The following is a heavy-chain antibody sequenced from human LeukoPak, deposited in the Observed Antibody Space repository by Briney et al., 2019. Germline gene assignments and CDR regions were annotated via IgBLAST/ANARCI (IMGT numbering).Heavy chain of an antibody. CDR2: IHHSGVT. CDR1: GGSISNINW. J-gene: IGHJ4*02. D-gene: IGHD2/OR15-2a*01. CDR3: ARSLGYYDY. Sequence: SGTLSLTCAVSGGSISNINWWSWVRQPPGKGLEWIGEIHHSGVTNYNPSLKSRVTISLDKSNNQFSLKLNSVTAADTAVYYCARSLGYYDYWGQGTLVTVSS. V-gene: IGHV4-4*02.